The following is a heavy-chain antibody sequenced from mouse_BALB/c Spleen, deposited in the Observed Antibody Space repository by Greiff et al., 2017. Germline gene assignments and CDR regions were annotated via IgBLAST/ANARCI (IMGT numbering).Heavy chain of an antibody. CDR1: GFTFSSYA. J-gene: IGHJ3*01. D-gene: IGHD2-4*01. CDR2: ISSGGST. CDR3: ARGRSIYYDYDAFAY. V-gene: IGHV5-6-5*01. Sequence: EVKLMESGGGLEKPGGSLKLSCAASGFTFSSYAMSWVRQTPEKRLEWVASISSGGSTYYPDSVKGRFTISRDNARNILYLQMSSLRSEDTAMYYCARGRSIYYDYDAFAYWGQGTLVTVSA.